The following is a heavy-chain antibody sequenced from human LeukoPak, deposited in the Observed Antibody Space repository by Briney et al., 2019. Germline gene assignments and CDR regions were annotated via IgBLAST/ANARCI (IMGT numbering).Heavy chain of an antibody. CDR3: AGHQWMYNWFDP. Sequence: PSQTLSLTCTVSGGSISSGDYYWSWIRQPPGNGLEWIGYIYYSGSTYYNPSLKSRVTISVDTSKNQFSLKLSSVTAADTAVYYCAGHQWMYNWFDPWGQGTLVTVSS. J-gene: IGHJ5*02. V-gene: IGHV4-30-4*08. CDR1: GGSISSGDYY. D-gene: IGHD5-12*01. CDR2: IYYSGST.